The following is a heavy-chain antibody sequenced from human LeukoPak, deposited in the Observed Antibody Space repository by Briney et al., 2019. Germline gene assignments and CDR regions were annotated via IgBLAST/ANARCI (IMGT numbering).Heavy chain of an antibody. CDR1: GGSFSGYH. J-gene: IGHJ4*02. D-gene: IGHD3-22*01. Sequence: SETLSLTCAVFGGSFSGYHWSWIRQPPGKGLEWIGGVNYGESTNYNPSLKSRVTISVDTSKNQFSLKLSPVTAADTAVYYCARHEESSGYPASFDYWGQGTLVTVSS. V-gene: IGHV4-34*01. CDR2: VNYGEST. CDR3: ARHEESSGYPASFDY.